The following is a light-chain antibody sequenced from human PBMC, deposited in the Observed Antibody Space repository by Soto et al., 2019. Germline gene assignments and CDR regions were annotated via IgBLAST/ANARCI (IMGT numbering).Light chain of an antibody. CDR1: QSVTRTY. CDR3: QQYGSSPVT. V-gene: IGKV3-20*01. J-gene: IGKJ1*01. Sequence: EIVMTQSPVTLSLSPGERAALSCRASQSVTRTYLDWYQQRPGQAPRLLIYGASISAPGSPDRFSGSGSGTDFSLTISSLVLEDFAVYFCQQYGSSPVTFGQGTKVEIK. CDR2: GAS.